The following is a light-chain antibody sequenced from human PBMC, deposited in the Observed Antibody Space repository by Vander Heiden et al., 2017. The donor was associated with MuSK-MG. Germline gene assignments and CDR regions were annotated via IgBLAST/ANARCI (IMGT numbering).Light chain of an antibody. CDR3: QQSYRTPIT. CDR2: AAS. CDR1: QSSSSY. J-gene: IGKJ1*01. V-gene: IGKV1-39*01. Sequence: DIQMTPSPSSLSASVGARVIITCRASQSSSSYLNWYQQKPGKAPKRLIYAASSLHSGVPARFSGSGSGTDFTLTISSLQPEDVAIYYCQQSYRTPITFGQGTKVEIK.